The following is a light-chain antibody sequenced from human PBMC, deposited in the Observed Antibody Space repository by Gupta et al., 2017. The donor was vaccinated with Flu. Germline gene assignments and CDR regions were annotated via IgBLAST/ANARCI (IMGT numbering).Light chain of an antibody. V-gene: IGKV2D-29*01. CDR3: MQSIQLPLT. J-gene: IGKJ4*01. Sequence: ISCKSSQGLVHSDGRKHLHWYLQKPGHPPQLLIYEVSSRFSGVPDRFSGSGSGTDFTLEISRLEAEDVGVYYCMQSIQLPLTFGGGTRVEIK. CDR2: EVS. CDR1: QGLVHSDGRKH.